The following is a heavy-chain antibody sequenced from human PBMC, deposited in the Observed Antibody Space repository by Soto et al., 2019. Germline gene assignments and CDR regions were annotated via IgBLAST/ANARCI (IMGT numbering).Heavy chain of an antibody. D-gene: IGHD3-16*01. V-gene: IGHV3-33*01. Sequence: PGGSLRLSCAASGFTFSNYGMHWVRQAPGKGLEWVAFIWYVGGNKYYAESVKGRFTISRDNSKNTLYLQMNSLRAEDTAVYYWARDGDVNTGFGKDYWVQGTLVTVSS. J-gene: IGHJ4*02. CDR2: IWYVGGNK. CDR3: ARDGDVNTGFGKDY. CDR1: GFTFSNYG.